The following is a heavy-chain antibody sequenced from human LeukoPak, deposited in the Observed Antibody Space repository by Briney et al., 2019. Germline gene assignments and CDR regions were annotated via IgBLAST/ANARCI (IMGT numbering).Heavy chain of an antibody. CDR1: GGTFSSYA. CDR2: IIPIFGTA. CDR3: ATRGFGGYLQDAFDI. J-gene: IGHJ3*02. V-gene: IGHV1-69*05. D-gene: IGHD3-22*01. Sequence: ASVKVSCKASGGTFSSYAISLVRQAPGQGLEWMGRIIPIFGTANYAQKFQGRVTITTDESTSTAYMELSSLRSEVTAVYYCATRGFGGYLQDAFDISGQGTMVTVSS.